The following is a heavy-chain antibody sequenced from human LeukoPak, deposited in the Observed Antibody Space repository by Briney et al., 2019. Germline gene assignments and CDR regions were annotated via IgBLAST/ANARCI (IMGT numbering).Heavy chain of an antibody. CDR1: GYTFTGYY. D-gene: IGHD1-26*01. CDR3: ARDRHSGNYYLDF. Sequence: ASVKVSCKASGYTFTGYYIHWVRQAPGQGLEWMGWINPNNGGTNYAQKFQGWVTMTRDTSISTAYMELNRLRSDDTAVYYCARDRHSGNYYLDFWGQGTLVTVSS. V-gene: IGHV1-2*04. J-gene: IGHJ4*02. CDR2: INPNNGGT.